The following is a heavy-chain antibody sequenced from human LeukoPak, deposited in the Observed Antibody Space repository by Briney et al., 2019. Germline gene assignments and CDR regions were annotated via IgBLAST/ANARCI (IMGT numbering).Heavy chain of an antibody. CDR3: ARQGHKLTLVDYYGMDV. J-gene: IGHJ6*02. V-gene: IGHV4-34*01. CDR1: GGSFSGYY. CDR2: INHSGST. D-gene: IGHD1-26*01. Sequence: SETLSLTCAVYGGSFSGYYWSWIRQPPGKGLEWIGEINHSGSTNYNPSLKSRVTISVDTSKNQFSLKLSSVTAADTAVYYCARQGHKLTLVDYYGMDVWGQGTTVTVSS.